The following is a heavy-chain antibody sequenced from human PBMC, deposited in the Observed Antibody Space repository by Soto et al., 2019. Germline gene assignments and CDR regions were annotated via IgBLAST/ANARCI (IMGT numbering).Heavy chain of an antibody. CDR2: IYNNGGS. V-gene: IGHV4-30-2*01. CDR3: ARGDKNNDYYFDH. Sequence: SETLSLTCVVSGASISSGDYAWNWVRQPPGKGLEWLGYIYNNGGSYYNPSLKSRVTISLDRSQNHFSLRLNSVTAADTALYFCARGDKNNDYYFDHWGQGTMVTVSS. D-gene: IGHD3-16*01. CDR1: GASISSGDYA. J-gene: IGHJ4*02.